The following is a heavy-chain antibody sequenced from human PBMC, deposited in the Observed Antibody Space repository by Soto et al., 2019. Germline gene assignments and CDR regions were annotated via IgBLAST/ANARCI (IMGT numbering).Heavy chain of an antibody. CDR2: ITGSGDGT. J-gene: IGHJ4*02. CDR3: AKDPNGDYVGAFDS. Sequence: GGSLRLSRSASGFTFSSYGITLVRQAPGKGLEYVSSITGSGDGTFYADSVKGRFTISRDNSKNTLYLQLSSLRAEDTAIYFCAKDPNGDYVGAFDSWGQGSLVTVSS. CDR1: GFTFSSYG. V-gene: IGHV3-23*01. D-gene: IGHD4-17*01.